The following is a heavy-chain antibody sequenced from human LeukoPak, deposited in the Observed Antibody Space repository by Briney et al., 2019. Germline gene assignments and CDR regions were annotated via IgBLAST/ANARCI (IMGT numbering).Heavy chain of an antibody. CDR2: IWYDGSNK. V-gene: IGHV3-33*01. Sequence: GGSLRLSCAASGFTFSSYGMHWVRQAPGKGLEWVAVIWYDGSNKYYAGSVKGRFTISRDNSKNTLYLQMNSLRAEDTAVYYCARGSNGGAPSPYYFDYWGQGTLVTVSS. CDR1: GFTFSSYG. J-gene: IGHJ4*02. D-gene: IGHD3-16*01. CDR3: ARGSNGGAPSPYYFDY.